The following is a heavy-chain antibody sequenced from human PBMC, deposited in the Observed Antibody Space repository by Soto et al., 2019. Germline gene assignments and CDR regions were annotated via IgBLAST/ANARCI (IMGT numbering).Heavy chain of an antibody. V-gene: IGHV1-18*01. CDR2: ISAYNGNT. CDR1: GYTFTTYG. CDR3: ARHGWYAPLDY. J-gene: IGHJ4*01. Sequence: QVQLVQSGVEVKKPGASVKVSCKASGYTFTTYGISWLRQAPGQGLEWMGWISAYNGNTNYAQRLQGRVTMTLDTYTSTVYMELRSVTSDDTAVYCCARHGWYAPLDYWGNGNLVTVSS. D-gene: IGHD2-15*01.